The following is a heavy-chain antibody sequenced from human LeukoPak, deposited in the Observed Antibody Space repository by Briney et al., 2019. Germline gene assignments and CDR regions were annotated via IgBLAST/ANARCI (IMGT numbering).Heavy chain of an antibody. CDR3: ARSLFGVVIDNWFDP. CDR1: GFTFSSYW. V-gene: IGHV3-7*03. CDR2: IKQDGSEK. D-gene: IGHD3-3*01. J-gene: IGHJ5*02. Sequence: GGSLRLSCAASGFTFSSYWMSWVRQAPGRGLEWVANIKQDGSEKYYVDSVKGRFTISRDNSKNTLYLQMNSLRAEDTAVYYCARSLFGVVIDNWFDPWGQGTLVTVSS.